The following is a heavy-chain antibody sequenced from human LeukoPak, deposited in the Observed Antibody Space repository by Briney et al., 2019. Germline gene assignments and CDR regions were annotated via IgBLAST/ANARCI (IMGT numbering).Heavy chain of an antibody. V-gene: IGHV4-61*02. CDR3: ARSNSGSYRELDY. CDR2: IYTSGIT. Sequence: SETLSLTCTVSGGSINSGSYFWSWIRQPAGKGLEWIGRIYTSGITNYNSSLMSRATISIDTSKNQFSLKLSSVTAADTAVYYCARSNSGSYRELDYWGQGALSPSPQ. J-gene: IGHJ4*02. CDR1: GGSINSGSYF. D-gene: IGHD1-26*01.